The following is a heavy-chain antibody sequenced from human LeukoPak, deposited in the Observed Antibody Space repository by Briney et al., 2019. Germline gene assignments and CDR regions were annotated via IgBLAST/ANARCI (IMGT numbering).Heavy chain of an antibody. CDR2: IKSKTDGGTT. CDR1: GFTFSNAW. Sequence: GGSLRLSCAASGFTFSNAWMSWVRQAPGKGLEWVGRIKSKTDGGTTDYAAPVKGRFTISRDDSKNTLYLQMNSLKTEDTAVYYCTTDPNWGSSGAFDIWGQGTMVTVSS. CDR3: TTDPNWGSSGAFDI. J-gene: IGHJ3*02. D-gene: IGHD7-27*01. V-gene: IGHV3-15*01.